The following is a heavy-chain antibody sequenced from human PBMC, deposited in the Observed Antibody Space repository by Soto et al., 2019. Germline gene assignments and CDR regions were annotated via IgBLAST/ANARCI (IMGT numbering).Heavy chain of an antibody. J-gene: IGHJ4*02. CDR1: GFTFSNFA. D-gene: IGHD3-9*01. CDR3: AKEGQYDSLTGYYYYY. Sequence: GGSLRLSCAPSGFTFSNFAMSWVRQAPGKGLEWVSGISRGGGNTYYAGSVKGRFTVSRDNSDNTLYLQMSNVRAEDTAVYYCAKEGQYDSLTGYYYYYWGQGTLVTVSS. V-gene: IGHV3-23*01. CDR2: ISRGGGNT.